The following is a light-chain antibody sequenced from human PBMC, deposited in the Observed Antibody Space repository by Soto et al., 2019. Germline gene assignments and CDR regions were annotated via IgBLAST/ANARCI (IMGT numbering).Light chain of an antibody. V-gene: IGLV1-40*01. Sequence: QSVLTQPPSVSGAPGQRVTISCTGSSSNIGAGYDLHWYQQLPGTAPKLLIYGNSNRPSGVPDRFSGSKSGTSASLAITGLQAEDEADYYCQSYDSRLSGWVFGGGTKVTVL. CDR3: QSYDSRLSGWV. J-gene: IGLJ3*02. CDR2: GNS. CDR1: SSNIGAGYD.